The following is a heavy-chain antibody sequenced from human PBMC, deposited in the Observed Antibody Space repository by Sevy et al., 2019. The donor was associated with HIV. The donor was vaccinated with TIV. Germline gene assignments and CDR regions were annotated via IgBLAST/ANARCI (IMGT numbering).Heavy chain of an antibody. J-gene: IGHJ4*02. CDR1: GFTFDDYA. V-gene: IGHV3-49*03. D-gene: IGHD3-16*01. CDR3: SRALAAAVMPEYYFDY. Sequence: GGSLRLSCTASGFTFDDYAMSWFRQAPGKGLEWVAFITRNSYEAYGGTREYAASVKGGFTISRDDSKSIAYLQMNSLKTEDTAMYYSSRALAAAVMPEYYFDYWGQGTLVTVSS. CDR2: ITRNSYEAYGGTR.